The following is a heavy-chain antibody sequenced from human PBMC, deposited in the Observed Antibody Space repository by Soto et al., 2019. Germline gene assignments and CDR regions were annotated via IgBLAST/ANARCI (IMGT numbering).Heavy chain of an antibody. CDR1: GFTFSRYW. Sequence: LRLSCSASGFTFSRYWMHWVRQAPGKGLVWVSRFNSDGSSTTYADSVKGRFTISRDNAKNTLYLQMSSLRAEDTAVYYCARGMLYDSGGYYHPNRFDPWGQGTLVTVSS. CDR3: ARGMLYDSGGYYHPNRFDP. V-gene: IGHV3-74*01. D-gene: IGHD3-22*01. J-gene: IGHJ5*02. CDR2: FNSDGSST.